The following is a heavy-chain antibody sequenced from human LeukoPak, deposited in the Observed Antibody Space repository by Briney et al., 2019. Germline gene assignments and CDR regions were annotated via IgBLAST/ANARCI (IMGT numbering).Heavy chain of an antibody. V-gene: IGHV3-30-3*01. D-gene: IGHD5-18*01. CDR2: ISYDGSNK. CDR3: ARDRGYTYGENYFDY. CDR1: GFTFSSYA. Sequence: PGGSLRLSCATSGFTFSSYAMHWVRQAPGKGLEWVALISYDGSNKYYADSVKGRFTISRDNSKNTLYLQMNSPRAEDTAVYYCARDRGYTYGENYFDYWGQGTLVTVSS. J-gene: IGHJ4*02.